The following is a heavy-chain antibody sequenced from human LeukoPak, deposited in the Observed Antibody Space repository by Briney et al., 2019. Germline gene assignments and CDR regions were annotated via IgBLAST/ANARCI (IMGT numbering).Heavy chain of an antibody. D-gene: IGHD6-13*01. J-gene: IGHJ4*02. CDR1: AITLKNYA. Sequence: GGSLRLSCAASAITLKNYAMSWVRQAPGKGLEWVSYISITSSTIYYADSVEGRFTVSRDNAKDSLYLQMNSLKPEDTAVYFCAKDSASLSSHFATYFDSWGQGTLVTVSS. V-gene: IGHV3-48*01. CDR2: ISITSSTI. CDR3: AKDSASLSSHFATYFDS.